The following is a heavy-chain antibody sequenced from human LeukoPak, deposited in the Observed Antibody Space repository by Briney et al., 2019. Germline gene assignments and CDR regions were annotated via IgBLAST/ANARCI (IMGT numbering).Heavy chain of an antibody. V-gene: IGHV3-23*01. CDR3: AKDLSGRSYSYYYMDV. Sequence: GGSLRLSCAASGFTFGTYTMNWVRQAPGKGLEWVSTITGGGTYYADSVRGRFTISRDNSKNTLFLQMNSLRAEDTAVYSCAKDLSGRSYSYYYMDVWGRGTTVTVSS. CDR2: ITGGGT. D-gene: IGHD1-26*01. CDR1: GFTFGTYT. J-gene: IGHJ6*03.